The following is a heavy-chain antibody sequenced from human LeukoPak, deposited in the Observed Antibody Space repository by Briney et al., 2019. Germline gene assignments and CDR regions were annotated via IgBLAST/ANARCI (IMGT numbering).Heavy chain of an antibody. J-gene: IGHJ4*02. Sequence: GGSLRLSCAVSGFPFSVYEMDWVRQAPGKGLEWVSNIGSSDAIRHYADSVKGRFSISRDNAENSLFLQMNSLRVEDTGIYYCALLAVASDFDYWGQGALVTVSS. CDR2: IGSSDAIR. CDR3: ALLAVASDFDY. V-gene: IGHV3-48*03. CDR1: GFPFSVYE. D-gene: IGHD6-19*01.